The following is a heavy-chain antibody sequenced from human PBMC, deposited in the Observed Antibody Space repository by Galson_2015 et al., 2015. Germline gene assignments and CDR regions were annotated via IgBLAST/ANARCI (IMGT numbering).Heavy chain of an antibody. J-gene: IGHJ4*02. CDR3: ARDHIQLWSAAVDY. V-gene: IGHV3-30-3*01. CDR1: GFTFSSYA. CDR2: ISYDGSNK. D-gene: IGHD5-18*01. Sequence: SLRLSCAASGFTFSSYAMQWVRQAPGKGLEWVAVISYDGSNKYYADSVKGRFTISRDNSKNTLYLQMNSLRAEDTAVYYCARDHIQLWSAAVDYWGQGTLVTVSS.